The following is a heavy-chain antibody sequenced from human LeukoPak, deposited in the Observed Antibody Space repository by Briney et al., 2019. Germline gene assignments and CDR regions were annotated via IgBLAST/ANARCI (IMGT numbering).Heavy chain of an antibody. Sequence: GESLKISCKGSGYSFTSYWISWVRQMPGKGLEWMGIIYPGDSDTRYSPSFQGQVTISADKSISTAYLQWSSLKASDTAMYYCARVNYYDSSGYYGDYWGQGTLVTVSS. CDR1: GYSFTSYW. D-gene: IGHD3-22*01. J-gene: IGHJ4*02. V-gene: IGHV5-51*01. CDR2: IYPGDSDT. CDR3: ARVNYYDSSGYYGDY.